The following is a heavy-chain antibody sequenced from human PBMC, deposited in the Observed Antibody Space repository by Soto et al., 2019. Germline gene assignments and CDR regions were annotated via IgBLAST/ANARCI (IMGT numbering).Heavy chain of an antibody. CDR1: GFTFSSYA. J-gene: IGHJ4*02. CDR2: ISYDGSNK. D-gene: IGHD4-4*01. CDR3: ATRQYYFDY. V-gene: IGHV3-30-3*01. Sequence: QPGGSLRLSCAASGFTFSSYAMHWVRQAPGKGLEWVAVISYDGSNKYYADSVKGRFTISRDNSKNTLYLQMNSLRAEDTAVYYCATRQYYFDYWGQGTLVTVSS.